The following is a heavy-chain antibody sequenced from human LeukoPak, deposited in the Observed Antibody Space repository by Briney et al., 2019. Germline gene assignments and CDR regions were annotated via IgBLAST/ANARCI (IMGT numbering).Heavy chain of an antibody. J-gene: IGHJ4*02. V-gene: IGHV4-4*07. CDR1: GGSISSYY. Sequence: PSETLSLTCTVSGGSISSYYWNWIRPPAGKGVEWIGRIYASGSTSYNPSLKSRVTMSVDTSKNQFSLRLSSVTAADTAVYYCARDYSAGRGYFDYWGQGALVTVSS. D-gene: IGHD3-22*01. CDR3: ARDYSAGRGYFDY. CDR2: IYASGST.